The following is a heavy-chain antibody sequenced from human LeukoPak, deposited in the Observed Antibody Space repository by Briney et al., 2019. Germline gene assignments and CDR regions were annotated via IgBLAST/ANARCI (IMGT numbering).Heavy chain of an antibody. CDR3: ARDSGLGIVGATPFYFDY. Sequence: SETLSLTCTVSGGSISSYYWSWIRQPPGKGLEWIGYIYYSGSTDYNPSLKSRVTISVDTSKNQFSLKLSSVTAADTAVYYCARDSGLGIVGATPFYFDYWGQGTLVTVSS. CDR1: GGSISSYY. J-gene: IGHJ4*02. V-gene: IGHV4-59*01. CDR2: IYYSGST. D-gene: IGHD1-26*01.